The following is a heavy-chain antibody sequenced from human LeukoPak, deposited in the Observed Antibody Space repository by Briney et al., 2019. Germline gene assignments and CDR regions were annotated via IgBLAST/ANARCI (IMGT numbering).Heavy chain of an antibody. V-gene: IGHV3-21*01. CDR2: ISSSSSYI. CDR1: GFTFSSYS. D-gene: IGHD1-26*01. J-gene: IGHJ4*02. Sequence: GGSVRLSCADSGFTFSSYSMNWVRQAPGKGLEWVSSISSSSSYIYYADSVKGRFTISRDNAKNSLYLQMNSLRAEDTAVYYCARGVGATHFDYWGQGTLVTVSA. CDR3: ARGVGATHFDY.